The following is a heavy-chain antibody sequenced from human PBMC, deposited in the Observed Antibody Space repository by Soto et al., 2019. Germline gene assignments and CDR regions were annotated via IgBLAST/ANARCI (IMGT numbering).Heavy chain of an antibody. J-gene: IGHJ4*01. CDR1: GYSLSSGSY. CDR2: IYHGGTT. D-gene: IGHD6-19*01. CDR3: ARVHVMVVAGSTFDY. Sequence: PSETLSLTCTVSGYSLSSGSYWAWLRQPPGKGPEWIASIYHGGTTFYNPSLNSRITIAVDTSTNQFSLKLTSVTSADTAVYYCARVHVMVVAGSTFDYWGHGTRGTSPQ. V-gene: IGHV4-38-2*02.